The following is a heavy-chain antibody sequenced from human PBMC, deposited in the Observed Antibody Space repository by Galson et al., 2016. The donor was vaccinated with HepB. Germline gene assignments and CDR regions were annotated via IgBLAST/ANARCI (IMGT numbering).Heavy chain of an antibody. CDR1: GFTFSSYD. J-gene: IGHJ2*01. CDR3: ARELSKTGYSDL. D-gene: IGHD5/OR15-5a*01. CDR2: FGAAGDT. Sequence: SLRHSCAASGFTFSSYDMHWVRQATGKGLEWVSDFGAAGDTYQADSVRGRFTISRENAKNSLYRQMNSLRAGDTAVYYCARELSKTGYSDLWGRGTLVTVSS. V-gene: IGHV3-13*04.